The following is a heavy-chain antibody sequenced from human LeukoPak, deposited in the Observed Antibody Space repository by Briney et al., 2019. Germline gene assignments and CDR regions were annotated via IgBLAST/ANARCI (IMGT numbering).Heavy chain of an antibody. CDR1: GGTFSSYA. V-gene: IGHV1-69*05. CDR3: ARVSDSSGYYYQDY. D-gene: IGHD3-22*01. CDR2: IIPIFGTA. J-gene: IGHJ4*02. Sequence: ASVKVSCKASGGTFSSYAISWVRQAPGQGLEWMGRIIPIFGTANYAQKFQGRVTITTDESTSTAYMELSSLRAEDTAVYDCARVSDSSGYYYQDYWGQGTLVTVSS.